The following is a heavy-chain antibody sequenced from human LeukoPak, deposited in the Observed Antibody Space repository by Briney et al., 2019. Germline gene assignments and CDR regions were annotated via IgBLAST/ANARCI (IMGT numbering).Heavy chain of an antibody. CDR2: IYYSGST. CDR3: ARVAESYYYFDY. CDR1: GGSISSYY. J-gene: IGHJ4*02. D-gene: IGHD1-26*01. Sequence: SETLSLTCTVSGGSISSYYWSWIRQPPGKGLEWIGYIYYSGSTNYNPSLKSRVTISVDTSKNQFSLKLSSVTAADTAVYYCARVAESYYYFDYWGQGTLVTVSS. V-gene: IGHV4-59*01.